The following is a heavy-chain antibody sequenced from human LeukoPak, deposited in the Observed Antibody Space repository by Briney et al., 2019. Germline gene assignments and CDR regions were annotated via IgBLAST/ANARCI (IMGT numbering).Heavy chain of an antibody. CDR3: AREEYGYNYYFDY. Sequence: SETLSLTCTVSGYSISSGYYWGWIRQPPGKGVEWIGSIYHSGSTYYNPSRKSRVTISVDTSKNQFSLKLSSVTAADTAVYYGAREEYGYNYYFDYWGQGTLVTVSS. CDR2: IYHSGST. V-gene: IGHV4-38-2*02. D-gene: IGHD5-24*01. CDR1: GYSISSGYY. J-gene: IGHJ4*02.